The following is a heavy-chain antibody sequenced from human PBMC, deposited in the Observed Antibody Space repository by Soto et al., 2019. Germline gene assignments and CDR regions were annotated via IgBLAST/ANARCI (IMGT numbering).Heavy chain of an antibody. CDR2: INWNSGSI. J-gene: IGHJ6*02. D-gene: IGHD3-10*01. Sequence: GGSLRLSCAASGFSFDDYAIHWVRQAPGKGLEWVSGINWNSGSIGYADSVKGRFTISRDNAKTSLYLQMNSLRVEDTALYYCATDRGSGSYAENYYCYDMYVWGEETTVADSS. CDR1: GFSFDDYA. V-gene: IGHV3-9*01. CDR3: ATDRGSGSYAENYYCYDMYV.